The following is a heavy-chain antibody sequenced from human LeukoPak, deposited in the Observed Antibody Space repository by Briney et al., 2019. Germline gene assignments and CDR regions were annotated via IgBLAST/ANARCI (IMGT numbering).Heavy chain of an antibody. J-gene: IGHJ6*02. D-gene: IGHD2-21*02. CDR1: GFTFSSYW. V-gene: IGHV3-74*01. CDR2: INSDGSST. CDR3: ARDPEKLGDRYYYYYGMDV. Sequence: GGSLRLSCAASGFTFSSYWMHWVRQAPGKGLVWVSRINSDGSSTSYADSVKGRFTISRDNAKNTLYLRMNSLRAEDTAVYYCARDPEKLGDRYYYYYGMDVWGQGTTVTVSS.